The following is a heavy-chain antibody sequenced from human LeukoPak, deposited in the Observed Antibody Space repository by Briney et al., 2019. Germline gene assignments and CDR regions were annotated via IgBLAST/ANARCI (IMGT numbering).Heavy chain of an antibody. V-gene: IGHV4-59*01. J-gene: IGHJ5*02. CDR2: VYYAGST. Sequence: SETLSLTCTVSGGSISSYYWSWIRQPPGKGLEWIGYVYYAGSTNYNPSLKSRVTISVDTSKNQVSLKLSSVTAADTAVYYCARENYDSSGYYLKNWFDPWGQGTLVTVSS. CDR3: ARENYDSSGYYLKNWFDP. D-gene: IGHD3-22*01. CDR1: GGSISSYY.